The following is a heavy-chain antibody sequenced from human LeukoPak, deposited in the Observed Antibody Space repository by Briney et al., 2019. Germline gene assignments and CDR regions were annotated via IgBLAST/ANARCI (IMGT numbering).Heavy chain of an antibody. D-gene: IGHD2-2*01. CDR3: ARVVVPAAHNWFDP. V-gene: IGHV1-2*02. J-gene: IGHJ5*02. Sequence: ASVKVSCKASGYTFTGYYMHWVRQAPGQGLEWMGWINPNSGGTNYAQKFQGRVTMTRDTSISTAYMELSRLRSDDTAVYYCARVVVPAAHNWFDPWGQGTLVTVSS. CDR1: GYTFTGYY. CDR2: INPNSGGT.